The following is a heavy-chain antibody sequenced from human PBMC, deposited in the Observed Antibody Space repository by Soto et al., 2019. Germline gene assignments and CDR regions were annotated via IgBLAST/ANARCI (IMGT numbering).Heavy chain of an antibody. CDR1: GGTFSSYA. J-gene: IGHJ6*02. CDR3: ARWLTAGSAYYYYYGMDV. V-gene: IGHV1-69*01. D-gene: IGHD3-10*01. CDR2: IIPIFGTA. Sequence: QVQLVQSGAEVKKPGSLVKVSCKASGGTFSSYAISWVRQAPGQGLEWMGGIIPIFGTANYAQKFQGRVTITADESTSTAYMELSSLRSEDTAVYYCARWLTAGSAYYYYYGMDVWGQGTTVTVSS.